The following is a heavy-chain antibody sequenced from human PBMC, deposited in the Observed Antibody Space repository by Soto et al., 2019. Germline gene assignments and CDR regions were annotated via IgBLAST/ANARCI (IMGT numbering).Heavy chain of an antibody. Sequence: PSETLSLTCTVSGGSISSYYWSWIRQPPGKGLEWIGYIYYSGSTNYNPSLKSRVTISVDTSKNQFSLKLSSVTAADTAVYYCARAARGYSYGYSDYFDYWGQGTRVTGSS. CDR2: IYYSGST. J-gene: IGHJ4*02. V-gene: IGHV4-59*01. D-gene: IGHD5-18*01. CDR3: ARAARGYSYGYSDYFDY. CDR1: GGSISSYY.